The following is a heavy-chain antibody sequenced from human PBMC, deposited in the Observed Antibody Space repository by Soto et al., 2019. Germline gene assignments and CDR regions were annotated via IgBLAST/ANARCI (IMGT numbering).Heavy chain of an antibody. Sequence: GGSLRLSCAASGFTFSSYSMNWVRQAPGKGLEWVSSISSSSYIYYADSVKGRFTISRDNAKNSLYLQMNSLRAEDTAVYYCARAPTFRAYMDVWGKGTTVTVSS. J-gene: IGHJ6*03. CDR1: GFTFSSYS. V-gene: IGHV3-21*01. CDR3: ARAPTFRAYMDV. CDR2: ISSSSYI.